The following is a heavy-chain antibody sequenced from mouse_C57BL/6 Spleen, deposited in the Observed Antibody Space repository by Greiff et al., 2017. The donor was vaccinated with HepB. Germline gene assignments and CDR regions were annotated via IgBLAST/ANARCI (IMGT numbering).Heavy chain of an antibody. Sequence: QVQLKQPGAELVKPGASVKMSCKASGYTFTSYWITWVKQRPGQGLEWIGDIYPGSGSTNYNEKFKSKATLTVDTSSSTAYMQLSSLTSEDSAVYYCARSGDPYYGTGYFDYWGQGTTLTVSS. D-gene: IGHD1-1*01. V-gene: IGHV1-55*01. CDR2: IYPGSGST. CDR3: ARSGDPYYGTGYFDY. J-gene: IGHJ2*01. CDR1: GYTFTSYW.